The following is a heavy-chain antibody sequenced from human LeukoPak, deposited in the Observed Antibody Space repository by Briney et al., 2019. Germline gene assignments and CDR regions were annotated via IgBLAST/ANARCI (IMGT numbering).Heavy chain of an antibody. CDR2: MNPNSGNT. J-gene: IGHJ6*03. Sequence: ASLKVSCKASGYTFTDYYMHWVRQATGQGLEWMGWMNPNSGNTGYAQKFQGRVTITRNTSISTAYMELSSLRSEDTAVYYCATMFPVDTAMWSNYMDVWGKGTTVTVSS. V-gene: IGHV1-8*03. CDR3: ATMFPVDTAMWSNYMDV. D-gene: IGHD5-18*01. CDR1: GYTFTDYY.